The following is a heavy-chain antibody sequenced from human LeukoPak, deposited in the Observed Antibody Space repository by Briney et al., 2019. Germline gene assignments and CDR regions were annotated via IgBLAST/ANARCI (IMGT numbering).Heavy chain of an antibody. J-gene: IGHJ4*02. CDR3: ARSPNYSGSGSYYYFDY. D-gene: IGHD3-10*01. Sequence: SETLSLTCTVSGGSISSYYWSWIRQPPGKGLEWIGDIYYSGSTNYNPSLKSRVTISGDTSKNQFSLKLSSVTAADTAVYYCARSPNYSGSGSYYYFDYWGQGTLVTVSS. V-gene: IGHV4-59*01. CDR1: GGSISSYY. CDR2: IYYSGST.